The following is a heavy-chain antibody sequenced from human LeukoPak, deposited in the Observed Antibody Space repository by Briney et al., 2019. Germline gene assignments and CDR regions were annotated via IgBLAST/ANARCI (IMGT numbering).Heavy chain of an antibody. CDR1: GFTFNNHA. J-gene: IGHJ4*02. CDR3: ARSSSGYGTRFDY. Sequence: GGSLRLSCAASGFTFNNHAMSWVRQAPGKGLEWVSGIGGGGGTTYYADSVKGRFSISRDNSKSTLYLQMNSLRAEDTAVYYCARSSSGYGTRFDYWGQGTLVTVSS. V-gene: IGHV3-23*01. D-gene: IGHD5-12*01. CDR2: IGGGGGTT.